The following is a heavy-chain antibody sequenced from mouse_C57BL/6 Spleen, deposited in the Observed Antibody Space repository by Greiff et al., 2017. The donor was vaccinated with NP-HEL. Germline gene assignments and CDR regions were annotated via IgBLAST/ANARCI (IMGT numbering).Heavy chain of an antibody. CDR3: TRGGYGYEKAMDY. D-gene: IGHD2-2*01. J-gene: IGHJ4*01. V-gene: IGHV5-9-1*02. CDR1: GFTFSSYA. CDR2: ISSGGDYI. Sequence: DVMLVESGEGLVKPGGSLKLSCAASGFTFSSYAMSWVRQTPEKRLEWVAYISSGGDYIYYADTVKGRFTISRDNARNTLYLQMSSLKSEDTAMYYCTRGGYGYEKAMDYWGQGTSVTVSS.